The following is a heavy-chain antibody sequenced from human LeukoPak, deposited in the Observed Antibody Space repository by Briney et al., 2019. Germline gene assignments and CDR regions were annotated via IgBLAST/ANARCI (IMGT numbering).Heavy chain of an antibody. CDR3: ARGAGYCSGASCFGY. Sequence: GGSLRLSCAASGFTLSSNYMSWVRQAPGKGLEWVSVIYSGGGTYYADSVKGRFTISRDNSKNTLYLQMNSLRAEDAAVYYCARGAGYCSGASCFGYWGQGTLVTVSS. CDR2: IYSGGGT. J-gene: IGHJ4*02. V-gene: IGHV3-66*01. D-gene: IGHD2-15*01. CDR1: GFTLSSNY.